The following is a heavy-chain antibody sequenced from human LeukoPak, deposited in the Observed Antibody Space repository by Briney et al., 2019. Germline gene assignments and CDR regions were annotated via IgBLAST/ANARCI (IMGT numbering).Heavy chain of an antibody. V-gene: IGHV1-2*02. CDR1: GYNFAHYH. Sequence: ASVKVSCKASGYNFAHYHTHWVRQAPGQGLAWMGSLNPNTGDTLLAQKFQGRVTMTRDTSITVGYMELSSLTFDDTAVYYCARDPDSGPDLWGQGTLVTVAS. CDR3: ARDPDSGPDL. D-gene: IGHD2-15*01. J-gene: IGHJ4*02. CDR2: LNPNTGDT.